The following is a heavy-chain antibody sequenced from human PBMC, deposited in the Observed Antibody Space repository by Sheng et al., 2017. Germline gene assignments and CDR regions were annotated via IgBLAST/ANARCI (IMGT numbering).Heavy chain of an antibody. Sequence: QEHLQQWGAGPLKPSETLSLTCAVYVGSFDGYYWSWIRQSPGKGLEWIGEINHRGVTNYNESLRSRVTISIDTSKNQFFLNLRSVTAADTAVYYCARCSISERVWLRQYHFDXWGLGXLVTVS. J-gene: IGHJ4*03. CDR1: VGSFDGYY. D-gene: IGHD1-26*01. CDR3: ARCSISERVWLRQYHFDX. V-gene: IGHV4-34*02. CDR2: INHRGVT.